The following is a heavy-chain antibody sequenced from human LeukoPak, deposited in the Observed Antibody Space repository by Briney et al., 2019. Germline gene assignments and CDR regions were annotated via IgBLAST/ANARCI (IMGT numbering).Heavy chain of an antibody. Sequence: SETLSLTCTVSGDSISSSNSYWGWIRQPPGEGLEWIGYIYYSGSTNYSPSLKSRVTISVDTPKNQFSLKLSSVTAADTAVYYCASSGSFRQQLIKWGQGTLVTVSS. J-gene: IGHJ4*02. CDR2: IYYSGST. V-gene: IGHV4-61*05. CDR3: ASSGSFRQQLIK. CDR1: GDSISSSNSY. D-gene: IGHD6-13*01.